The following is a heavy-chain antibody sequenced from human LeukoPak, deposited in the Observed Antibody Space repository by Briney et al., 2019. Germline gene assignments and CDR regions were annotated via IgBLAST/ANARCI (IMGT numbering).Heavy chain of an antibody. CDR1: GYTFTSYG. CDR2: ISAYNGNT. D-gene: IGHD6-13*01. Sequence: ASVKVSCKASGYTFTSYGISWVRQAPGQGPEWMGWISAYNGNTNYAQKLQGRVTMTTDTSTSTAYMELRSLRSDDTAVYYCARVLSSSWYPPFDYWGQGTLVTVSS. J-gene: IGHJ4*02. V-gene: IGHV1-18*04. CDR3: ARVLSSSWYPPFDY.